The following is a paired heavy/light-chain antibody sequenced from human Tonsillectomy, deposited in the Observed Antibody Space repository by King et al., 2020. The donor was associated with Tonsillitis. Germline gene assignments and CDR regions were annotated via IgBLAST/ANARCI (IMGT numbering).Light chain of an antibody. J-gene: IGLJ3*02. V-gene: IGLV3-19*01. CDR2: DKN. CDR3: SSRDINDNHVEVL. CDR1: SLRSFS. Sequence: SSELTQGPAVSVALGQTVRITCQGDSLRSFSANWYQQKPGQAPILVIYDKNRRPSGIPARFSGSSSGTTASLTITGAQEEDDGDYFCSSRDINDNHVEVLFGGGTKVTVL.
Heavy chain of an antibody. CDR2: ITPIFGTT. CDR3: AREIGSSLDAFDI. D-gene: IGHD1-26*01. J-gene: IGHJ3*02. V-gene: IGHV1-69*01. Sequence: QVQLVQSGAEVKKPGSSVKVFCKASGGTFSSYSITWVRHAPGQGLEWMGGITPIFGTTKYSQRFQGRVTITADASTSTVYMELRSLRSEDTATYYCAREIGSSLDAFDIWGQGTIVLVSS. CDR1: GGTFSSYS.